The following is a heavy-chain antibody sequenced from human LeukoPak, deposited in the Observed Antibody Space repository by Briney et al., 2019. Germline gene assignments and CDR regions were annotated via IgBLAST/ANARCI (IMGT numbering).Heavy chain of an antibody. J-gene: IGHJ4*02. V-gene: IGHV3-9*01. CDR3: AKDMGIRKGEYYFDY. CDR2: ISWNSGSI. CDR1: GFTFDDYA. Sequence: PTGGSLRLSCAASGFTFDDYAMHWVRQAPGKGLEWVSGISWNSGSIGYADSVKGRFTISRDNAKNSLYLQMNSLRAEDTALYYCAKDMGIRKGEYYFDYWGQGTLVTVSS. D-gene: IGHD3-10*01.